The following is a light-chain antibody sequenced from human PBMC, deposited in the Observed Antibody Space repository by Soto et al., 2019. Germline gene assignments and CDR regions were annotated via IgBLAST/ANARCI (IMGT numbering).Light chain of an antibody. V-gene: IGKV3-15*01. Sequence: EIVMTQSPATLSVSPGERATLSCRASQSVSINLAWYQQKPGQAPRLLIYGASTRATGIPARFSGSGSGTEFTLTISSLQSEDFAVYYCHQFGDSPQTFGQGTTVEI. CDR2: GAS. CDR3: HQFGDSPQT. J-gene: IGKJ1*01. CDR1: QSVSIN.